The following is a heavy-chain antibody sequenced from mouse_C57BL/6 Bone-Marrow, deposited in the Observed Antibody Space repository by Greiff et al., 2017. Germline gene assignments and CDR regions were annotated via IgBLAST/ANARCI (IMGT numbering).Heavy chain of an antibody. D-gene: IGHD2-3*01. CDR1: GFTFSDYY. CDR3: ARLRLLREAMDY. Sequence: EVKLVESEGGLVQPGSSMKLSCTASGFTFSDYYMAWVRQVPEKGLEWVANINYDGSSTYYLDSLKSRFIISRDNAKNIIYLQMSSLKSEDTATYYCARLRLLREAMDYWGQGTSVTVSS. CDR2: INYDGSST. J-gene: IGHJ4*01. V-gene: IGHV5-16*01.